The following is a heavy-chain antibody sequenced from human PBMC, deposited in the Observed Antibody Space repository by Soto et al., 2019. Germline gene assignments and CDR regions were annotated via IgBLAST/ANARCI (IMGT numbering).Heavy chain of an antibody. V-gene: IGHV3-23*01. D-gene: IGHD2-8*01. J-gene: IGHJ6*02. CDR2: ISGSGGST. Sequence: GGSLRLSCAASGFTFSSYAMSWVRQAPGKGLEWVSAISGSGGSTYYADSVKGRFTISRDNSKNTLYLQMNSLRAEDTAVYYCAKDHCTNGACPPTYGMDVWGQGTTVIVSS. CDR1: GFTFSSYA. CDR3: AKDHCTNGACPPTYGMDV.